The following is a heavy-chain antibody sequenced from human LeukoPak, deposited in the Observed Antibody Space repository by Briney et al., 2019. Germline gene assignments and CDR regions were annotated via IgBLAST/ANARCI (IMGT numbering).Heavy chain of an antibody. CDR1: GFTFSSNS. D-gene: IGHD3-10*01. V-gene: IGHV3-23*01. Sequence: GGSLRLSCPASGFTFSSNSMTWVRQTPGKGLEWVSGISGSGDSTYYADSVKGRFTISRDNSRNTLYLQMSGLRAEDTAVYYCAKWSGFGDDWGQGTLVTVSS. CDR3: AKWSGFGDD. CDR2: ISGSGDST. J-gene: IGHJ4*02.